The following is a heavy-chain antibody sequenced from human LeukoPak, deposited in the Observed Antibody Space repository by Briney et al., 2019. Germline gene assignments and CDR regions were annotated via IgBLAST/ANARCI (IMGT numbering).Heavy chain of an antibody. D-gene: IGHD3-22*01. Sequence: ASVKVSCKASGYTFIDYYMHWVRQAPGQGLEWMGWINPNSGGTNYAQKFQGRVTMTRDTSITTAYMELSRLRSDDTAVYYCARDERYYSSGYPFDYWGQGTLVTVSS. V-gene: IGHV1-2*02. CDR1: GYTFIDYY. J-gene: IGHJ4*02. CDR2: INPNSGGT. CDR3: ARDERYYSSGYPFDY.